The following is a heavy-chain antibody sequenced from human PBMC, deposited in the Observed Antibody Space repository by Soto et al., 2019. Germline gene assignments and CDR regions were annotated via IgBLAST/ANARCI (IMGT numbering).Heavy chain of an antibody. CDR3: AKDPRIAAAGTLDYGMDV. CDR1: GFTFSSYG. D-gene: IGHD6-13*01. V-gene: IGHV3-30*18. CDR2: ISYDGSNK. Sequence: HPGGSLRLSCAASGFTFSSYGMHWVRQAPGKGLEWVAVISYDGSNKYYADSVKGRFTISRDNSKNTLYLQMNSLRAEDTAVYYCAKDPRIAAAGTLDYGMDVWGQGTTVTVLL. J-gene: IGHJ6*02.